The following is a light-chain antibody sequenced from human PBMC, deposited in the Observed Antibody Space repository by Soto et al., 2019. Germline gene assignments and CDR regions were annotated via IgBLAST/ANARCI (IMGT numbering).Light chain of an antibody. CDR2: DVS. CDR1: SSVVGTYNR. Sequence: SVLTQPPPLSGSPGQSVAISCTGTSSVVGTYNRVSWYQQPPGTAPRLMIYDVSNRPSGVPDRFSGSKSGNTASLTISGLQAEDEADYYCSSYTSTSTYVFGTGTKVTVL. J-gene: IGLJ1*01. V-gene: IGLV2-18*02. CDR3: SSYTSTSTYV.